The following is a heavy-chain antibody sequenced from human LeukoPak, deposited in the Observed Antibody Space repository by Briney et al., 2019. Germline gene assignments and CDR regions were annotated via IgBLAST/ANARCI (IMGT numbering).Heavy chain of an antibody. D-gene: IGHD3-22*01. Sequence: PGGSLRLSCAACGFILSSYAMRWVRQAPAKGLAWVSAISGSGGSTYYADSVKGRFTISRDNYRNTLYLQMSSLRAEDTAVYYCAKGGSFYYDTSGYLYWGQGTLVTVSS. V-gene: IGHV3-23*01. J-gene: IGHJ4*02. CDR3: AKGGSFYYDTSGYLY. CDR2: ISGSGGST. CDR1: GFILSSYA.